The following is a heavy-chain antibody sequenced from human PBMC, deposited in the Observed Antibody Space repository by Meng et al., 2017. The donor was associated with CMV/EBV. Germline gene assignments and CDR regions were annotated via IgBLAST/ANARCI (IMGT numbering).Heavy chain of an antibody. J-gene: IGHJ3*02. CDR1: GFTFSSYA. CDR3: AKDQGAYDFWGGYYTLDI. D-gene: IGHD3-3*01. V-gene: IGHV3-23*01. Sequence: GESLKISCAASGFTFSSYAMSWVRRAPGKGLEWVSAISGSGGSTYYADSVKGRFTISRDNSKNTLYLQMNSLRAEDTAVHYCAKDQGAYDFWGGYYTLDIWSQGTMVTVSS. CDR2: ISGSGGST.